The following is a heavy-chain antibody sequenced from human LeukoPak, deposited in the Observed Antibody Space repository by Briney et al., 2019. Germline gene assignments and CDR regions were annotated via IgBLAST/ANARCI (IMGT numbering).Heavy chain of an antibody. Sequence: SETLSLTCSVSDDSITTYYWSWIRQPPGKGLEWIAYIHYSGSTNYNPSLKSRVSMSIDTSKNQFSLKLRSVTAADTAVYYCARRRGIAAEFDYWGQGTLVTVSS. CDR3: ARRRGIAAEFDY. V-gene: IGHV4-59*08. CDR2: IHYSGST. D-gene: IGHD6-13*01. J-gene: IGHJ4*02. CDR1: DDSITTYY.